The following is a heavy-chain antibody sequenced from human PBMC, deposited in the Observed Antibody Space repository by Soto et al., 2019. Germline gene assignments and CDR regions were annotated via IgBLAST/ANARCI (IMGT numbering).Heavy chain of an antibody. CDR3: ARDRYYYGSGSYYKPFDY. CDR1: GYTFTSYG. J-gene: IGHJ4*02. V-gene: IGHV1-18*01. CDR2: ISAYNGNT. D-gene: IGHD3-10*01. Sequence: GASVKVSFKASGYTFTSYGISWVRQAPGQGLEWMGWISAYNGNTNYAQKLQGRVTMTTDTSTSTAYMELRSLRSDDTAVYYCARDRYYYGSGSYYKPFDYWGQGTLVTVSS.